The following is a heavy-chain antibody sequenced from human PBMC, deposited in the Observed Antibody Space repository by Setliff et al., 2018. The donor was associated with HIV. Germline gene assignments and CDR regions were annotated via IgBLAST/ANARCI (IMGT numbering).Heavy chain of an antibody. Sequence: SETLSLTCAVSGSSISSGYYWGWVRQPPGKGLEWIGIIYYDGSAYYNPSLKSRVTISVDTSQNQFSLRLTSVTAADTAKYFCARGTVSTSYYYYMDVWGKGTTVTVSS. D-gene: IGHD4-4*01. CDR2: IYYDGSA. V-gene: IGHV4-38-2*01. CDR1: GSSISSGYY. J-gene: IGHJ6*03. CDR3: ARGTVSTSYYYYMDV.